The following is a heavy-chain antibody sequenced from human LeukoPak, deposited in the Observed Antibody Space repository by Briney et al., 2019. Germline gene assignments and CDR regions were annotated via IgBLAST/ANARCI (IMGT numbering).Heavy chain of an antibody. V-gene: IGHV3-48*02. CDR3: ARDYYYDSSGYGY. Sequence: GGALRLSFAASGFTFSSYSMNWVRQAPGKGLEWVSYISSSSSTIYYADSVKGRFTISRDNAKNSLYLQMNSLRDEDTAVYYCARDYYYDSSGYGYWGQGTLVTVSS. J-gene: IGHJ4*02. CDR1: GFTFSSYS. CDR2: ISSSSSTI. D-gene: IGHD3-22*01.